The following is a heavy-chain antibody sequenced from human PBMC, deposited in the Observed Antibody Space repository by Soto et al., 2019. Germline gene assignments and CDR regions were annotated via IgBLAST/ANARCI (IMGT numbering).Heavy chain of an antibody. CDR1: GFTFSSTA. D-gene: IGHD3-16*01. CDR3: TSGGY. J-gene: IGHJ4*02. Sequence: GGSLRLSCVASGFTFSSTAMSWVRQAPGKGLDWVSAISNSGTATYYADSVKGRFTISRDNSDNTLFLQMSSLSADDTAVYYCTSGGYWGLGTLVTVSS. CDR2: ISNSGTAT. V-gene: IGHV3-23*01.